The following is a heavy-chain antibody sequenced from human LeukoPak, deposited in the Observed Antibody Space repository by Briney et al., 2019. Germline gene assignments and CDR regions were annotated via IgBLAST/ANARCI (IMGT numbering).Heavy chain of an antibody. CDR3: ARGSYYGDYAAFDP. D-gene: IGHD4-17*01. J-gene: IGHJ5*02. Sequence: GGSLRLSCAASGFTFSSYSMNWVRQAPGKGLEWVSSISSCSSYIYYADSVKGRFTISRDNAKNSLYLQMNSLRAEDTAVYYCARGSYYGDYAAFDPWGQGTLVTVSS. CDR1: GFTFSSYS. V-gene: IGHV3-21*01. CDR2: ISSCSSYI.